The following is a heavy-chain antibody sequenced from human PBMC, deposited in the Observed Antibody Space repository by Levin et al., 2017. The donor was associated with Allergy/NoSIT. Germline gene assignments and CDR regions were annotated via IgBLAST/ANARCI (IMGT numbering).Heavy chain of an antibody. Sequence: GGSLRLSCVGSGYTFSGYYMHWVHQAPGKGLVWVSHINSDGSNTNYADSVKGRFTISRDNAKNTLYLQMNSLRAEDTAVYYCGRGGCSSTSCIDYWGQGILVTVSS. J-gene: IGHJ4*02. CDR2: INSDGSNT. V-gene: IGHV3-74*01. CDR1: GYTFSGYY. D-gene: IGHD2-2*01. CDR3: GRGGCSSTSCIDY.